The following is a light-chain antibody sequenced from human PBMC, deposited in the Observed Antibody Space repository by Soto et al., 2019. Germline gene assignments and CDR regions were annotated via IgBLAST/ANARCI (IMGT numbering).Light chain of an antibody. V-gene: IGKV1-5*03. J-gene: IGKJ2*01. Sequence: DIQMTQSPSTLSASVGDRVTITCRASQSVSSWLAWYQQKPGKAPKLLIYEASSLQSGVPSRFRGSGSGTEFTLTITCLQPDDSAAYYCQQYYDYSSFGQGTRLEIK. CDR3: QQYYDYSS. CDR2: EAS. CDR1: QSVSSW.